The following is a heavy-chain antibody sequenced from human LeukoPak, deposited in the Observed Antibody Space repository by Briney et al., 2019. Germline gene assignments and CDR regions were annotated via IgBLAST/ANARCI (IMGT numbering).Heavy chain of an antibody. J-gene: IGHJ4*02. D-gene: IGHD3-22*01. CDR2: IYYSGST. CDR3: ARPDSSGYVVY. V-gene: IGHV4-39*01. Sequence: PSETLSLTCTVSGGSISSSSYYWGWIRQPPGTGLEWIGSIYYSGSTYYNPSLKSRVTISVDTSKNQFSLKLSSVTAADTAVYYCARPDSSGYVVYWGQGTLVTVSS. CDR1: GGSISSSSYY.